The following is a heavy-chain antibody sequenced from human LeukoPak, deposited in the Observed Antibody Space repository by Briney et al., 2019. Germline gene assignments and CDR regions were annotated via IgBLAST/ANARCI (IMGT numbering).Heavy chain of an antibody. CDR3: ARSDYYAFDI. J-gene: IGHJ3*02. CDR2: ISRSSSSI. CDR1: GFTFSNYS. V-gene: IGHV3-48*02. Sequence: PGGSLRLSCAASGFTFSNYSMTWVRQAPGKGLEWISYISRSSSSIYYADSLKGRFTISRDNAKNSLFLQMNSLRDEDTAVYYCARSDYYAFDIWGQGTMVTVSS. D-gene: IGHD4-17*01.